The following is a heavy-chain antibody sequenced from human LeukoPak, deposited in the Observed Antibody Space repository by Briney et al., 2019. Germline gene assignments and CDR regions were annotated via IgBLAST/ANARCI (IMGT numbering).Heavy chain of an antibody. CDR3: ARGDSYVQIDY. J-gene: IGHJ4*02. V-gene: IGHV4-39*01. CDR2: MYYNGST. Sequence: SETLSLTCTVSGGSISSRSYYRGWIRQPPGKGLEWIGSMYYNGSTNYSPSLKSRVTISVDTSKNQFSLKLSSVTAADTAVYYCARGDSYVQIDYWGQGTLVTVSS. CDR1: GGSISSRSYY. D-gene: IGHD2-21*02.